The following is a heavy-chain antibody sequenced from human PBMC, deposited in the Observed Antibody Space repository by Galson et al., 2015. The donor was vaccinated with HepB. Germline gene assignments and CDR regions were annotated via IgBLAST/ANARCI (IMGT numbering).Heavy chain of an antibody. D-gene: IGHD4-17*01. CDR2: IGRSSNYM. CDR1: GFTFSSYA. CDR3: ARDGHTVTRPLDY. Sequence: SLRLSCAASGFTFSSYAMNWVRQAPGKGLEVVSSIGRSSNYMYYIDSVKGRFTISRDNAKNSLYLQMDSLRAEDTAVYYCARDGHTVTRPLDYWGQGTLVTVSS. J-gene: IGHJ4*02. V-gene: IGHV3-21*01.